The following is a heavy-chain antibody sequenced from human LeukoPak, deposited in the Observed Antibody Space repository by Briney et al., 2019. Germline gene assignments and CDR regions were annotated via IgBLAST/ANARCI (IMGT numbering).Heavy chain of an antibody. V-gene: IGHV4-39*01. J-gene: IGHJ4*02. D-gene: IGHD6-19*01. CDR3: ARLHPVAGIVI. CDR1: GGSISSSSYY. Sequence: PSETLSLTCTVSGGSISSSSYYWGWIRQPPGKGLEWIGSIYYSGSTYYNPSLKSRVTISVDTSKNQFSLKLSSVTAADTAVYYCARLHPVAGIVIWGQGTLVNVSS. CDR2: IYYSGST.